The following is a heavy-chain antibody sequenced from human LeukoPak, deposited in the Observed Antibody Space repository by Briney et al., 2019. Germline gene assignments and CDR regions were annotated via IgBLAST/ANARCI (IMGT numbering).Heavy chain of an antibody. CDR1: GFTFDDYA. V-gene: IGHV3-43*02. CDR3: AKDLYDRPYYYGMDV. CDR2: ISGDGGST. J-gene: IGHJ6*02. D-gene: IGHD3-22*01. Sequence: GGSLRLSCAASGFTFDDYAMHWVRQAPGKGLEWVSLISGDGGSTYYADSVKGQFTISRDNSKNSLYLQMNSLRTEDTALYYCAKDLYDRPYYYGMDVWGQGTTVTVSS.